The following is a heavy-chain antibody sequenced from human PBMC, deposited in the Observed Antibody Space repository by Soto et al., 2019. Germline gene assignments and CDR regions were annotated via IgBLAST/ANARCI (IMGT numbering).Heavy chain of an antibody. CDR1: GFTFSNYA. D-gene: IGHD1-26*01. V-gene: IGHV3-23*01. Sequence: DVQLLESGGGLVQPGGSLRLSCAASGFTFSNYAMTWVRQAPGKGLEWVSGLSSNGRSTYYADSVKGRFTNSRDNSKTTLDLQMNSLKVEDTAIYYCANRTPLVYSGSYDSWGPGTLVTVSS. CDR3: ANRTPLVYSGSYDS. J-gene: IGHJ5*01. CDR2: LSSNGRST.